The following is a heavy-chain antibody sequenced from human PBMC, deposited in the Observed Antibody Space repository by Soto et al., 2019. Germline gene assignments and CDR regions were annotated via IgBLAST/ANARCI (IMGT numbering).Heavy chain of an antibody. CDR2: INHSGST. CDR1: GGSFRGYY. V-gene: IGHV4-34*01. J-gene: IGHJ4*02. CDR3: GRGSAGTAPLSFDY. Sequence: PSETLSLTCAVYGGSFRGYYWSWIRQPPGKGLEWIGEINHSGSTNYNPSPKSRVTISVDTSKNQFSLKLSSVTAADTAVYYCGRGSAGTAPLSFDYWGQGTLVTVSS. D-gene: IGHD1-1*01.